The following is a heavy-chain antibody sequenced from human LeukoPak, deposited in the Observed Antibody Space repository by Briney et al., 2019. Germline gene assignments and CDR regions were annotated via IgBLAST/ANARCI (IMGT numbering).Heavy chain of an antibody. CDR1: GFSLSTSGVG. CDR3: AHRRGLRFEGLTPYNWFDP. J-gene: IGHJ5*02. V-gene: IGHV2-5*01. CDR2: IYWNDDK. D-gene: IGHD5-12*01. Sequence: SAPTLVKPTQTLTLTCTFSGFSLSTSGVGVGWIRQPPGKALEWLALIYWNDDKRYSPSLKSRLTITKDTSKNQVVLTMTNMDPVDTATYYCAHRRGLRFEGLTPYNWFDPWGQGTLVTVSS.